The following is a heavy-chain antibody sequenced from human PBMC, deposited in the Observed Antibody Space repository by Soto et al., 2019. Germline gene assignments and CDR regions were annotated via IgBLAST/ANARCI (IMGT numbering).Heavy chain of an antibody. J-gene: IGHJ5*02. D-gene: IGHD3-22*01. CDR1: GGIFSRHA. Sequence: QVQLVQSGAEVKKTGSSVKVSCKISGGIFSRHAIDWVRQAPGQGLEWMGGIVPKLGTVIYAHNFQARVTITADEFTQSSYLDLSGLSCEDPAVYYLARPRTSYYESYVYYGPQFDDWGQGTLVTVSS. CDR3: ARPRTSYYESYVYYGPQFDD. V-gene: IGHV1-69*01. CDR2: IVPKLGTV.